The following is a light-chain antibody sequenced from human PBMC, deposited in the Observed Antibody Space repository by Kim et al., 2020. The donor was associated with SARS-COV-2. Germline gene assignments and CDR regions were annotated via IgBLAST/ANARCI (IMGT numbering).Light chain of an antibody. CDR3: LQGTHWYT. Sequence: GQPASISCRSSQSLVHSDGNTYLSWLQQRPGQSPRRLIYKVSNRDSGVPDRFSGSGSGTDFTLKISRVEADDVGVYYCLQGTHWYTFGQGTKLEI. V-gene: IGKV2-30*02. J-gene: IGKJ2*01. CDR2: KVS. CDR1: QSLVHSDGNTY.